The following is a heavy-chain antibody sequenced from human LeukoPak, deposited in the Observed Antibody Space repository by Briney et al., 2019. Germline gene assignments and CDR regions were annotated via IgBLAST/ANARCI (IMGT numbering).Heavy chain of an antibody. J-gene: IGHJ4*02. D-gene: IGHD3-22*01. CDR3: ARSGGTESKYYYDSSGYYDYYFDY. Sequence: TSETLSLTCTVSGGSISSYYWSWIRQPPGKGLEWIGYIYYSGSTNYNPSLKSRVTISVDTSKNQFSLKLSSVTAADTAVYYCARSGGTESKYYYDSSGYYDYYFDYWGQGTLVTVSS. CDR1: GGSISSYY. CDR2: IYYSGST. V-gene: IGHV4-59*01.